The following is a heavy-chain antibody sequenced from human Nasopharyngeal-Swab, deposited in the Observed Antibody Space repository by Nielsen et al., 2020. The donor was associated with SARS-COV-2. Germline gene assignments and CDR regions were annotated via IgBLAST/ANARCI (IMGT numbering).Heavy chain of an antibody. CDR1: GFTFSSYS. V-gene: IGHV3-48*04. Sequence: GESLKISCAASGFTFSSYSMNWVRQAPGKGLEWVSYISSSSSTIYYADSVKGRFTISRDNAKNSLYLQMNSLRAEDTAVYYCASLNYYGSGSYFYGSRTSYAFDIWGQGTMVTVSS. D-gene: IGHD3-10*01. CDR2: ISSSSSTI. J-gene: IGHJ3*02. CDR3: ASLNYYGSGSYFYGSRTSYAFDI.